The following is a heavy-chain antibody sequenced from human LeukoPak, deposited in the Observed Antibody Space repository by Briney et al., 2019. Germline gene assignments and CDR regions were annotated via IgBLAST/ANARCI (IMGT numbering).Heavy chain of an antibody. CDR3: AKGRHYYDSSDAFDI. J-gene: IGHJ3*02. CDR2: ISGSGGST. CDR1: GFTFSSYA. D-gene: IGHD3-22*01. V-gene: IGHV3-23*01. Sequence: GGSLRLSCAASGFTFSSYAMSWVRQAPGKGLEWVSAISGSGGSTYYADSVKGRFTISRDNSKSTLFLQMNSLRAEDTAVYYCAKGRHYYDSSDAFDIWGQGTMVTVSS.